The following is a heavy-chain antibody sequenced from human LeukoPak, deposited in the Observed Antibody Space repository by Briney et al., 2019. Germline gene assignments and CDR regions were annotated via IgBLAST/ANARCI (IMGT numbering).Heavy chain of an antibody. V-gene: IGHV6-1*01. CDR3: AREFTSADYFDY. CDR2: TYYRSKWYN. CDR1: GDSVSSNSAA. J-gene: IGHJ4*02. Sequence: SQTLSLTCAISGDSVSSNSAAWHWIRQSPSRGLEWLGTTYYRSKWYNDYAVSAKSRITINSDTSKNQFSLHLNSVTPEDTAVYYCAREFTSADYFDYWGQGTLVTVSS.